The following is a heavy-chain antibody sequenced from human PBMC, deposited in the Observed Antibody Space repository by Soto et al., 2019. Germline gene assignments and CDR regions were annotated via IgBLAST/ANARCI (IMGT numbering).Heavy chain of an antibody. D-gene: IGHD3-22*01. CDR3: ARVSTMIVVVITPHDAFDI. Sequence: SETLSLTCAVSGGSISSSNWWSWVRQPPGKGLEWIGEIYHSGSTNYNPSLKSRVTISVDKSKNQFSLKLSSVTAADTAVYYCARVSTMIVVVITPHDAFDIWGQGTMVTVSS. CDR2: IYHSGST. CDR1: GGSISSSNW. J-gene: IGHJ3*02. V-gene: IGHV4-4*02.